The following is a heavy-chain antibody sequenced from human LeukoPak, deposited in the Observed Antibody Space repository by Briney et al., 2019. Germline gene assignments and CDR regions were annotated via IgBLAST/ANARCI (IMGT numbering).Heavy chain of an antibody. Sequence: ASVKVSCKASGYTFTSYDINWVRQATGQGLEWMGWMNPNSGNTGYAQKFQGRVTMTRNTSISTAYMELSSLRSEDTAVYYCARGKNLSGGQLVPYNWFDPWGQGTLDTVSS. CDR1: GYTFTSYD. D-gene: IGHD6-13*01. V-gene: IGHV1-8*01. CDR3: ARGKNLSGGQLVPYNWFDP. J-gene: IGHJ5*02. CDR2: MNPNSGNT.